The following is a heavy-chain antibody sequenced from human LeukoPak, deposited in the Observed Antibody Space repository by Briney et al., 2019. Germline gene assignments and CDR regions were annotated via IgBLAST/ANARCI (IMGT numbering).Heavy chain of an antibody. CDR1: GYTFTSYG. CDR3: ARDISYYDILTGYYTLGYFDY. D-gene: IGHD3-9*01. J-gene: IGHJ4*02. V-gene: IGHV1-18*01. Sequence: GGSVKVSCKASGYTFTSYGISWVRQAPGQGLEWMGWISAYNGNTNYAQKLQGRVTMTTDTSTSTAYMELRSLRSDDTAVYYCARDISYYDILTGYYTLGYFDYWGQGTLATVSS. CDR2: ISAYNGNT.